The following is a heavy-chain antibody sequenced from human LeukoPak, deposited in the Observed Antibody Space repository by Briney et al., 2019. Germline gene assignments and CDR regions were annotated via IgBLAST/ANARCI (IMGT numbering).Heavy chain of an antibody. CDR1: GFSLSTSGVG. CDR3: AHRRYDFWSGYLNWFDP. V-gene: IGHV2-5*01. D-gene: IGHD3-3*01. Sequence: SGPTLVNPTQTLTLTCTFSGFSLSTSGVGVGWIRQPPGKALEWLALIYWNDDKRYSPSLKSRLTITKDTSKNQVVLTMTNMDPVGTATYYCAHRRYDFWSGYLNWFDPWGQGTLVTVSS. J-gene: IGHJ5*02. CDR2: IYWNDDK.